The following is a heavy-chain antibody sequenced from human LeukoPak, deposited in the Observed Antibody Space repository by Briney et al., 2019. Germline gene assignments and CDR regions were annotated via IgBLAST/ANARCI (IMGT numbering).Heavy chain of an antibody. D-gene: IGHD3-22*01. CDR3: ARDSSPLYDSSGYCPL. J-gene: IGHJ4*02. CDR1: GGTFSSYA. CDR2: IIPIFGTA. Sequence: SVKVSCKASGGTFSSYAISWVRQAPGQGLEWMGGIIPIFGTANYAQKFQGRVTMTRDTSISTAYMELSRLRSDDTAVYYCARDSSPLYDSSGYCPLWGQGTLVTVSS. V-gene: IGHV1-69*05.